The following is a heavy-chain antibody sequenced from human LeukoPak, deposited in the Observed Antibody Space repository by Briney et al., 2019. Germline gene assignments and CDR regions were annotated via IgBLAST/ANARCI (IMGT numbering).Heavy chain of an antibody. CDR1: GGSVSSGNYY. J-gene: IGHJ4*02. D-gene: IGHD3-22*01. Sequence: KPSETLSLTCTVSGGSVSSGNYYWSWIRQPPGKGLEWIGNIYYSGSTYYSPSLKSRIAISVDTSKNQFSLKLISVTAADTAVYYCAYGWSSGYYYSWGQGTLVTVSS. CDR3: AYGWSSGYYYS. CDR2: IYYSGST. V-gene: IGHV4-39*01.